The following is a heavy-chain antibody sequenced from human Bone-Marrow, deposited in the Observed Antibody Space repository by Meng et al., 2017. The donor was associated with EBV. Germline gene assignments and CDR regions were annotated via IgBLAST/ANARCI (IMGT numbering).Heavy chain of an antibody. J-gene: IGHJ4*02. CDR3: AMGLATDFDY. D-gene: IGHD5-12*01. CDR2: INPNSGGT. CDR1: GYTFTRYY. Sequence: QGERVQSGAEVKKPGASMKVSCKASGYTFTRYYIHWVRQAPGQVLEWVGWINPNSGGTNYAEKFQGRVTMTRDTSITTAFMELSSLKSDDTAVYYCAMGLATDFDYWGQGTLVTVSS. V-gene: IGHV1-2*02.